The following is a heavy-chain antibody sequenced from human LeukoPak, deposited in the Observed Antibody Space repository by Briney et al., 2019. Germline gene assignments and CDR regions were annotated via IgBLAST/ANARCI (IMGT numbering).Heavy chain of an antibody. Sequence: ASVKVSCKASGYTFTGYFIHWVRQAPGQGLEWMGWINPNNGGTKYAQKFQDRVTMTRDTSISTAYMELSRMRSDDTAVYYCARDERYDSSGYPFDYWGQGTLVTVSS. CDR1: GYTFTGYF. V-gene: IGHV1-2*02. CDR3: ARDERYDSSGYPFDY. CDR2: INPNNGGT. J-gene: IGHJ4*02. D-gene: IGHD3-22*01.